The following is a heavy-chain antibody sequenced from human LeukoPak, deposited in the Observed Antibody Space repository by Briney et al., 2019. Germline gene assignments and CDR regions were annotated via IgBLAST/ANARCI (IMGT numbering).Heavy chain of an antibody. Sequence: NPSETLSLTCAVYGGSFSGYYWSWIRQPPGKGLEWIGEINHSGSTNYNPSLKSRVTISVDTSKNQFSLKLSSVTAADTAVYYCARESREYSSSIFVRSTDAFDIWGQGTMVTVSS. D-gene: IGHD6-6*01. CDR1: GGSFSGYY. J-gene: IGHJ3*02. V-gene: IGHV4-34*01. CDR3: ARESREYSSSIFVRSTDAFDI. CDR2: INHSGST.